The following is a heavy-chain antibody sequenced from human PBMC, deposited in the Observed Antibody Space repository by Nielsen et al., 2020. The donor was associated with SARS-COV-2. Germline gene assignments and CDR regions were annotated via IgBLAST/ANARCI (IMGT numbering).Heavy chain of an antibody. D-gene: IGHD5-18*01. V-gene: IGHV4-31*03. CDR3: ARDNRDTALDY. CDR1: GGSISSGGYY. Sequence: SETLSLTCTVSGGSISSGGYYWSWIRQHPGKGLEWIGYIYYSGSTYYNPSLKSRVTISVGTSTNQFSLKLSSVPAADTAVYYCARDNRDTALDYWGQGTLVTVSS. CDR2: IYYSGST. J-gene: IGHJ4*02.